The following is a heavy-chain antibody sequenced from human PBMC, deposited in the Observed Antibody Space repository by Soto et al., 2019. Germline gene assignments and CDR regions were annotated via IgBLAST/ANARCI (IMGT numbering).Heavy chain of an antibody. CDR1: GYTFTSYY. CDR2: INHSGGST. Sequence: GASVKGSCKASGYTFTSYYMHWVRQAPGQGLEWMGIINHSGGSTSYAQKFQGRVTMTRNTSTSTVYMELSSLRSEDTAVYYCPLLYDILTGPSRRATYNWFDPWGKGTLVTVSS. J-gene: IGHJ5*02. CDR3: PLLYDILTGPSRRATYNWFDP. V-gene: IGHV1-46*01. D-gene: IGHD3-9*01.